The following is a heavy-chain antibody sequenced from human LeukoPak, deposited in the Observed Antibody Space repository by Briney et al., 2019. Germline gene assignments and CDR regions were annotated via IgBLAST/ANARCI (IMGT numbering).Heavy chain of an antibody. CDR3: ARGNFYDSSGYSY. J-gene: IGHJ4*02. CDR2: ISGSGGST. CDR1: GFTFSNYA. Sequence: PGGSLRLSCAASGFTFSNYAMSWVRQAPGKGLEWVSAISGSGGSTYYADSVKGRFTISRDNAKNSLYLQMNSLRAEDTAVYYCARGNFYDSSGYSYWGQGTLVTVSS. V-gene: IGHV3-23*01. D-gene: IGHD3-22*01.